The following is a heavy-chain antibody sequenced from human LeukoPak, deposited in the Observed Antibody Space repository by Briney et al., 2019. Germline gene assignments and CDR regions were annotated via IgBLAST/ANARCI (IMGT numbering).Heavy chain of an antibody. V-gene: IGHV1-18*01. Sequence: GASVTFSCKASGYTFTSYGITWVRQAPGQGIEWMGWIGAYNGNTNYAQKIQGRVSMTTDTPTSKTYMELRSLRSDDTAVYYYARDELNYYYSSGYYLWGQGTLVTVSS. CDR2: IGAYNGNT. J-gene: IGHJ4*02. D-gene: IGHD3-22*01. CDR1: GYTFTSYG. CDR3: ARDELNYYYSSGYYL.